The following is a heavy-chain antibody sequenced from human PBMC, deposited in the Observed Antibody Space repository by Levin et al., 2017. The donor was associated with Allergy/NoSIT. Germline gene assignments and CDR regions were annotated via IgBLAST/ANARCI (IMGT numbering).Heavy chain of an antibody. Sequence: QSGGSLRLSCAASGFTFNNYAMSWVRQAPGKGLEWVSAIINSGVGTYYADSVKGRFTISRDNSKNTMYLQMNSLRAEDTAVYFCAKDAIRGSDQPYYFDYWVQGTLVTASS. CDR2: IINSGVGT. V-gene: IGHV3-23*01. CDR1: GFTFNNYA. CDR3: AKDAIRGSDQPYYFDY. D-gene: IGHD6-19*01. J-gene: IGHJ4*02.